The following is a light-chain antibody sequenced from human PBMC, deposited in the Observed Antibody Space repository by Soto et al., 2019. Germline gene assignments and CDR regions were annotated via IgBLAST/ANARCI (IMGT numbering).Light chain of an antibody. Sequence: QSALTQPASVSGSPGQSITISCTGTSSDVGSYNLVSWYQQHPGKAPKLMIYEVSKRPSGVSNRFSGSKSGNTASLTISGLQAEDEADYYCYSYAGSSTFFGTGTKVTVL. V-gene: IGLV2-23*02. J-gene: IGLJ1*01. CDR2: EVS. CDR1: SSDVGSYNL. CDR3: YSYAGSSTF.